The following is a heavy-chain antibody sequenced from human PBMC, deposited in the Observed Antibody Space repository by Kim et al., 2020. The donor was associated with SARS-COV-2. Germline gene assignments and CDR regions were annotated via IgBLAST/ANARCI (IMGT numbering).Heavy chain of an antibody. D-gene: IGHD6-25*01. CDR1: GFSFSAFW. CDR2: MSGDETTT. V-gene: IGHV3-74*01. Sequence: GGSLRLSCAASGFSFSAFWMHWVRQVPGKGLEWVSRMSGDETTTNYADSVKGRFTMSRDNAKNTLYLEMNSLRAEDTAVYYCVTHSSGWIDAFDIWGQGTLVTVSS. CDR3: VTHSSGWIDAFDI. J-gene: IGHJ3*02.